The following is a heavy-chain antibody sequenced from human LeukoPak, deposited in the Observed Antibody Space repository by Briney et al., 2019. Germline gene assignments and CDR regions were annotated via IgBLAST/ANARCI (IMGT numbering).Heavy chain of an antibody. V-gene: IGHV3-30*04. Sequence: GGSLRLSCAASGFTFSSYAMHRVRQAPGKGLEWVTFISSDGSNKYYADSVKGRFSISRDNSKNTLYLQMNSLRPEDTAVYYCARGRRTLIVGATRNAFDVWGQGTIVTVSS. CDR2: ISSDGSNK. D-gene: IGHD1-26*01. CDR1: GFTFSSYA. CDR3: ARGRRTLIVGATRNAFDV. J-gene: IGHJ3*01.